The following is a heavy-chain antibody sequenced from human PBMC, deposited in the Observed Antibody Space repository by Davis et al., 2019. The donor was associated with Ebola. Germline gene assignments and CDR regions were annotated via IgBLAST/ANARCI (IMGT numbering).Heavy chain of an antibody. CDR3: ARSNWFDP. CDR1: GFTFSSYR. J-gene: IGHJ5*02. V-gene: IGHV3-74*01. Sequence: GESLKISCAVSGFTFSSYRMHWVRQAPRKGLVWVSRVNGDGSSTNYADSVRGRFTISRDNAKNTVFLQMNSLRAEDTAVYYCARSNWFDPWGQGTLVTVSS. CDR2: VNGDGSST.